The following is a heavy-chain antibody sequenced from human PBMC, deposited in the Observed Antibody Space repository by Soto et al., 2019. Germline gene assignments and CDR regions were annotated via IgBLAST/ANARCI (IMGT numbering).Heavy chain of an antibody. CDR2: INPSGGST. Sequence: QVQLVQSGAEVKKPGASVKVSCKASGYTFTSYYMHWVRQAPGQGLEWMGIINPSGGSTSYAQKFQGRVTMNRDTSTSTVYMELSSLRSEDTAVYYCARDRNGPGCFDYWGQGTLVTVSS. J-gene: IGHJ4*02. CDR1: GYTFTSYY. D-gene: IGHD2-8*01. V-gene: IGHV1-46*01. CDR3: ARDRNGPGCFDY.